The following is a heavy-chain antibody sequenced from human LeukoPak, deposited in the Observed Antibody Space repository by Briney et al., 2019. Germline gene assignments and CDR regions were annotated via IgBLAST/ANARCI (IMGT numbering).Heavy chain of an antibody. CDR3: ARVRRSYPTAAFSKKYYFDY. CDR1: GGSISSSSYY. CDR2: IYYSGST. J-gene: IGHJ4*02. V-gene: IGHV4-30-4*08. D-gene: IGHD3-16*02. Sequence: SETLSLTCTVSGGSISSSSYYWGWIRQPPGKGLEWIGYIYYSGSTYYNPSLKSRVTISVDTSKNQFSLKLSSVTAADTAVYYCARVRRSYPTAAFSKKYYFDYWGQGTLVTVSS.